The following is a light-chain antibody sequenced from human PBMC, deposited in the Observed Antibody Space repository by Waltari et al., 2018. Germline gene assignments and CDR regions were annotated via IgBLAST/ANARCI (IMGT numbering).Light chain of an antibody. CDR3: SSYAGSNNLV. J-gene: IGLJ2*01. CDR2: EVN. V-gene: IGLV2-8*01. Sequence: QSALTQPPSASGSPGPSVTISCTGPSSDVGGYNYVSWYQQHPGKAPKLMIYEVNKRPSGVPDRFSGSKSGNTASLTVSGLQADDEADYYCSSYAGSNNLVFGGGTKLTVL. CDR1: SSDVGGYNY.